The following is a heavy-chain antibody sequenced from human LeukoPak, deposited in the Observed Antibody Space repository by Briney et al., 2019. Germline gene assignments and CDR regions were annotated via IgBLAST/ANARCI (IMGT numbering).Heavy chain of an antibody. V-gene: IGHV3-74*01. CDR3: ARPVRAYDAFDI. Sequence: GRSLRLSCAPPGFTFSRFWMYWVRQAPGKGLVWVSRINSDGSRTNYADSVKGRFTISRDNAKNTLYLQMDSLRAEDTAMYYCARPVRAYDAFDIWGQGTVVTVSS. J-gene: IGHJ3*02. CDR2: INSDGSRT. D-gene: IGHD2-21*01. CDR1: GFTFSRFW.